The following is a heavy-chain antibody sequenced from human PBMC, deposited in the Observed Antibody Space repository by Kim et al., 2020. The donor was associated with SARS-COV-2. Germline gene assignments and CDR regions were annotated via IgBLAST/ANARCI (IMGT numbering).Heavy chain of an antibody. J-gene: IGHJ6*02. D-gene: IGHD3-3*01. CDR1: GFTFSNYG. V-gene: IGHV3-30*18. Sequence: GGSLRLSCAASGFTFSNYGMHWVRQAPGKGLEWVAVISYDGSNKYYADSMKGRFTISRDNSKNTLYLQMNSLRAEDTAVYYCAKDSQYYDFWSGYLPHARISAYYYGMDVWGEGTTVTVFS. CDR2: ISYDGSNK. CDR3: AKDSQYYDFWSGYLPHARISAYYYGMDV.